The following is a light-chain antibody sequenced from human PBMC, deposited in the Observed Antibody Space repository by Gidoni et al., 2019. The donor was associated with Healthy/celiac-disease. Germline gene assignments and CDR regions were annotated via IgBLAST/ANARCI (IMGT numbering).Light chain of an antibody. CDR2: GKN. CDR1: SPRSYY. V-gene: IGLV3-19*01. CDR3: NSRDSSGNHRVV. J-gene: IGLJ2*01. Sequence: SSELTQDPAVSVAVGQTVRITCQGDSPRSYYASWYQQKPGQAPVLVIYGKNNRTSGIPDRFSGSSSGNTASLTITGAQAEDEADYYCNSRDSSGNHRVVFGGGTKLTVL.